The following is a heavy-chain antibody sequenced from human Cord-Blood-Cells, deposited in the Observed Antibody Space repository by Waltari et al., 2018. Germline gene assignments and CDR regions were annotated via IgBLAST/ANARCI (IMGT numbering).Heavy chain of an antibody. V-gene: IGHV4-61*09. CDR2: IYTSGST. CDR1: GGSISSGSYY. J-gene: IGHJ3*02. D-gene: IGHD3-10*01. Sequence: QVQLQESGPGLVKPSQTLSLTCTVSGGSISSGSYYWSWTRQPAGKGLEWIGYIYTSGSTNYNPSLKSRVTISVDTSKNQFSLKLSSVTAADTAVYYCARSTYYYGSGSYYDAFDIWGQGTMVTVSS. CDR3: ARSTYYYGSGSYYDAFDI.